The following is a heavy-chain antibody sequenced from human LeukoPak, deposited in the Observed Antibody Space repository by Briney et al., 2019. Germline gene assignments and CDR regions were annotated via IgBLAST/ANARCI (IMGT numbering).Heavy chain of an antibody. Sequence: GGSLRLSCAASGFTVSSNYMSWVRQAPGKGLEWVSVIYSGGSTYYADSVKGRSTISRDNSKNTLYLQMNGLRAEDTAVYYCARVGSVGATTEIDYWGQGTLVTVSS. CDR2: IYSGGST. D-gene: IGHD1-26*01. J-gene: IGHJ4*02. V-gene: IGHV3-66*01. CDR3: ARVGSVGATTEIDY. CDR1: GFTVSSNY.